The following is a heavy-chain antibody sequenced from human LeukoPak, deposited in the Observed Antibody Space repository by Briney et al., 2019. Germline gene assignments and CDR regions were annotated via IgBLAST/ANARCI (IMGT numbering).Heavy chain of an antibody. Sequence: GGSLRLSCAASGLTFSAYAMSWVRQAPGKGLEWVSGISGGGGSTYNADSVKGRFTTSRDNSKNTLYLQMNSLRADDTAVYYCAKDSAYGGNSPSDYWGQGTLVTVSS. CDR2: ISGGGGST. V-gene: IGHV3-23*01. CDR3: AKDSAYGGNSPSDY. J-gene: IGHJ4*02. CDR1: GLTFSAYA. D-gene: IGHD4-23*01.